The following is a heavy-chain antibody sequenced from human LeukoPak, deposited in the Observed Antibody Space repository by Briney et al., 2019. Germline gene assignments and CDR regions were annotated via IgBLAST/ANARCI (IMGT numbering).Heavy chain of an antibody. V-gene: IGHV4-39*01. CDR2: INYGGTT. CDR1: GGSISNSNYY. CDR3: ARYVVYGSGKYYFDY. D-gene: IGHD3-10*01. J-gene: IGHJ4*02. Sequence: SETLSLTCKVSGGSISNSNYYWSWIRQPPGKELEWLASINYGGTTYYSPSLKSRVTISVDTSKNQFSLRLSSVTAADTAVYLCARYVVYGSGKYYFDYWGQGSLVTVSS.